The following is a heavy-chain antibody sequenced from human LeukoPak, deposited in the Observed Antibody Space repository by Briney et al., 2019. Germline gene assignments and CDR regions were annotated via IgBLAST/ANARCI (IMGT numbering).Heavy chain of an antibody. J-gene: IGHJ4*02. Sequence: GGSLRLSCAASGFTFGSFAMHWVRQAPGKGLEWVAVISYDGSNKYYTDSVKGRFTISRDNSKNTLYLQMNSLRAEDTAVYYCAKDKYYYDTSGYFFDYWGQGTLVTVSS. D-gene: IGHD3-22*01. CDR3: AKDKYYYDTSGYFFDY. V-gene: IGHV3-30*10. CDR2: ISYDGSNK. CDR1: GFTFGSFA.